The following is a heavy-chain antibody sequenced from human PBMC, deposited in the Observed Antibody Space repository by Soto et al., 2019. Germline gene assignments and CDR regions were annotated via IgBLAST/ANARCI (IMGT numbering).Heavy chain of an antibody. CDR3: ARDPGVTIYFDY. J-gene: IGHJ4*02. CDR2: IWYDGSNK. Sequence: LGGSLRLSCAASGFTFSSYGMHWVRQAPCKGLEWVAVIWYDGSNKYYADSVKGRFTISRDNSKNTLYLQMNSLRAEDTAVYYCARDPGVTIYFDYWGKGTLVTVSS. D-gene: IGHD3-3*01. V-gene: IGHV3-33*01. CDR1: GFTFSSYG.